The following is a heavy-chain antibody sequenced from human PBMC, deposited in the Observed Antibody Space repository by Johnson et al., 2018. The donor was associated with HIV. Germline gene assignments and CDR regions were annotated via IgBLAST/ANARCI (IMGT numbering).Heavy chain of an antibody. CDR1: GFTFSSHW. CDR3: TRGDCTHGVCYTRVDGFDI. CDR2: IHRDGSII. D-gene: IGHD2-8*01. V-gene: IGHV3-74*02. J-gene: IGHJ3*02. Sequence: VQLVESGGGLVKPGGSLRLSYAASGFTFSSHWMHWVRQVPVKGLVWVARIHRDGSIIHYADSVQGRLTLSIDNATNTLFLQMNSLRPEDTAVYHCTRGDCTHGVCYTRVDGFDIWGQGTRVTVSS.